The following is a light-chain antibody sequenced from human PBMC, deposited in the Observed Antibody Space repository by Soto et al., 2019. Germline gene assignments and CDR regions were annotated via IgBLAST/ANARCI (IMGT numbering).Light chain of an antibody. CDR3: QSYDTSLRDYV. J-gene: IGLJ1*01. V-gene: IGLV1-40*01. CDR2: SNT. Sequence: QSVLTQPPSESGAPGQRVTISCTGSSSNIGAYYDVHWYQQVPGTAPKLLIFSNTNRPSGVPDRFSGSKSGTSASLAITGLQAEDEADYYCQSYDTSLRDYVFGTGTKVTVL. CDR1: SSNIGAYYD.